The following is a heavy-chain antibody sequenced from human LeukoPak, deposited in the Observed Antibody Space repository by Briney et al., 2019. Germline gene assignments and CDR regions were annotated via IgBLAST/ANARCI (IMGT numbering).Heavy chain of an antibody. CDR1: GFNFDDYG. CDR3: AVLPATGNYNRCGMDV. J-gene: IGHJ6*01. V-gene: IGHV3-20*01. Sequence: PGGSLRLSCAAAGFNFDDYGMNWGSHGRGKGREWVAGIFCIACIFRYEYSVSGPFPISRDHAKNSLYLHMNSLRAQDPALYHCAVLPATGNYNRCGMDVWGQGTAVSVSS. CDR2: IFCIACIF. D-gene: IGHD1-1*01.